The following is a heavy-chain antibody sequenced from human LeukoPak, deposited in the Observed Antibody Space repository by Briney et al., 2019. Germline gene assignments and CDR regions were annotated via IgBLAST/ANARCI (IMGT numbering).Heavy chain of an antibody. J-gene: IGHJ6*02. Sequence: SVKVSCKASGGSFNSFAFSWVRQAPGQGLEWMGGIIPLFGTPKYAQKFQGRVTITADESPSTAYMELSSLRSEDTAVYYCARGYCRSSSCYSRYYYYGMDVWGQGTTVTVSS. V-gene: IGHV1-69*13. D-gene: IGHD2-15*01. CDR2: IIPLFGTP. CDR1: GGSFNSFA. CDR3: ARGYCRSSSCYSRYYYYGMDV.